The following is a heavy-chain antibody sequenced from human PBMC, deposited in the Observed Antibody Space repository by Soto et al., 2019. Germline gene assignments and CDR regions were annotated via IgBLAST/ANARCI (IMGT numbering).Heavy chain of an antibody. D-gene: IGHD3-3*01. CDR3: ARGYDFWSGYSPYYYYYMDV. J-gene: IGHJ6*03. V-gene: IGHV4-59*01. Sequence: SETLSLTCTVSGGSISSYYWSWIRQPPGKGLEWIGYIYYSGSTNYNPSLKSRVTISVDTSKNQFSLKLSSVTAADTAVYYCARGYDFWSGYSPYYYYYMDVWGKGTTVTVSS. CDR2: IYYSGST. CDR1: GGSISSYY.